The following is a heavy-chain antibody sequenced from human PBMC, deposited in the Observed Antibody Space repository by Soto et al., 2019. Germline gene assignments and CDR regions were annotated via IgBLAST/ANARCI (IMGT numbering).Heavy chain of an antibody. CDR2: IDNAGTDS. V-gene: IGHV3-74*01. D-gene: IGHD3-10*01. J-gene: IGHJ6*04. Sequence: EVQLVESGGGLVQPGGSLRLSCAASGFTLSGRSMHWVRQAPGKGLVWVSGIDNAGTDSTYADSVKGRFTSSRDNATNMLYLQMNRLRVEDTAVYYCARGWFGPDVWGKGTTVTVSS. CDR3: ARGWFGPDV. CDR1: GFTLSGRS.